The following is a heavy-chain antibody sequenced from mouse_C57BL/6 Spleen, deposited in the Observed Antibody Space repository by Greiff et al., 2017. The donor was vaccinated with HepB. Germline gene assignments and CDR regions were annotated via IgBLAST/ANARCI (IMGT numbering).Heavy chain of an antibody. D-gene: IGHD1-1*01. CDR1: GSTFTSYW. Sequence: QVQLQQPGAELVKPGASVKLSCKASGSTFTSYWMHWVNQSPGQGLEWMGMICPNSGSTNYKEKFKSKATLTVDKSSSTAYMQLSSLTSEDSAVDYGARSLITTVVAWDAMDYWGQGTSVTVSS. V-gene: IGHV1-64*01. CDR3: ARSLITTVVAWDAMDY. J-gene: IGHJ4*01. CDR2: ICPNSGST.